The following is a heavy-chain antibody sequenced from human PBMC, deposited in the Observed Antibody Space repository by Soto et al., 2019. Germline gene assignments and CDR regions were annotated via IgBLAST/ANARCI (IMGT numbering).Heavy chain of an antibody. CDR2: ISSSSSYT. Sequence: QVQLVESGGGLVKPGGSLRLSCAASGFTFSDYYMSWIRQAPGKGLEWVSYISSSSSYTNYADSVKGRFTISRDNAKNSLYLQMDCLRADDTAVYYCARDRGYFAWLPTQPYGMDVWGQGTTVTVSS. CDR1: GFTFSDYY. D-gene: IGHD3-9*01. J-gene: IGHJ6*02. CDR3: ARDRGYFAWLPTQPYGMDV. V-gene: IGHV3-11*06.